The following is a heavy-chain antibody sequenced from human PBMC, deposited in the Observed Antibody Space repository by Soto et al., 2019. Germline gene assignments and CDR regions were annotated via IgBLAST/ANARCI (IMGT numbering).Heavy chain of an antibody. CDR2: ISSNGGST. CDR3: ARALGYAFDI. D-gene: IGHD7-27*01. Sequence: GGSLRLSCAASGFTFSSYAMHWLRQAPGKGLEYVSAISSNGGSTYYANSVKGRFTISRDNSKNTLYLQMGSLRAEDMAVYYCARALGYAFDIWGQGTMVTVSS. J-gene: IGHJ3*02. V-gene: IGHV3-64*01. CDR1: GFTFSSYA.